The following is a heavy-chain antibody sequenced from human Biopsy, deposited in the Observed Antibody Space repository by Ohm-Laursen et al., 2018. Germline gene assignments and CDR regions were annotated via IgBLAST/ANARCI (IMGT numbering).Heavy chain of an antibody. D-gene: IGHD6-19*01. CDR3: ARVGSGWAPFDK. V-gene: IGHV4-38-2*01. J-gene: IGHJ4*02. Sequence: SDTLSLTCAVSGYSISSDYRWGWIRQAPGKTLEWLGNIFKDWNTRYNPSLRSRLIISIDTSKNQFSLMMTSVSGADTAVYFCARVGSGWAPFDKWGPGTLVTVSS. CDR2: IFKDWNT. CDR1: GYSISSDYR.